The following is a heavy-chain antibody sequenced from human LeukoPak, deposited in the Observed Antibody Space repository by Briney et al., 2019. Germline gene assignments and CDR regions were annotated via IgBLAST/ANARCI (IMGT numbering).Heavy chain of an antibody. CDR2: VSAYADDT. Sequence: TSVKVSCKASGYTFTNYGISWVRQAPGQGLEWMGWVSAYADDTNYVQKFRGRITMTTDTSTSTAYVELRGLRSDDTAVYYCARDCIGCLGFDYWGQGTLVTVSS. V-gene: IGHV1-18*01. J-gene: IGHJ4*02. D-gene: IGHD5/OR15-5a*01. CDR1: GYTFTNYG. CDR3: ARDCIGCLGFDY.